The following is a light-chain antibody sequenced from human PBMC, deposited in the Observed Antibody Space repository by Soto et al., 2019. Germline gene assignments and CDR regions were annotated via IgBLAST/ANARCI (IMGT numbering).Light chain of an antibody. CDR2: GAS. CDR3: QQYGSSPPIT. Sequence: EIVLTQSPGTLSLSPGERATLSCRASQSVSSSYLAWYQQKPGQAPRLLIYGASSRATGIPDRFSASGSGTDFTLTISRLEPEDSAVYYCQQYGSSPPITFGQGTRLEIK. J-gene: IGKJ5*01. V-gene: IGKV3-20*01. CDR1: QSVSSSY.